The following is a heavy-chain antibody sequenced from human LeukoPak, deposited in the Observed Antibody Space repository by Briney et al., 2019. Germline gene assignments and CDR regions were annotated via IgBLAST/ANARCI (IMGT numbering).Heavy chain of an antibody. CDR1: GFTFSSYA. D-gene: IGHD1-26*01. J-gene: IGHJ4*02. CDR3: ARVGIIWGATGPFDY. CDR2: IIPIFGTA. Sequence: GGSLRLSCAASGFTFSSYAISWVRQAPGQGLEWMGGIIPIFGTANYAQKFQGRVTITTDESTSTAYMELSSLRSEDTAVYYCARVGIIWGATGPFDYWGQGTLVTVSS. V-gene: IGHV1-69*05.